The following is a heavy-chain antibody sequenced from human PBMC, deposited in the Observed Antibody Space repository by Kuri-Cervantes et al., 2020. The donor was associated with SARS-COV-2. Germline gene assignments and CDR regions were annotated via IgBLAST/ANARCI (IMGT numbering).Heavy chain of an antibody. J-gene: IGHJ3*02. CDR1: GGSISSTSYY. CDR3: ARALLRSLTNDAFDI. Sequence: GSLRLSCTVSGGSISSTSYYWGWTRQPPGKGLEWIGTIHHSGTTYYNPSLESRVTISVDTSQNLFSLELTSVSAADTAVYYCARALLRSLTNDAFDIWGQGTMVTVSS. V-gene: IGHV4-39*01. CDR2: IHHSGTT.